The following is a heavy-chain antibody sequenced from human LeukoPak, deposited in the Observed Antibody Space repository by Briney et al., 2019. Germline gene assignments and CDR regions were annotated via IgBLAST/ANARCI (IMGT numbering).Heavy chain of an antibody. J-gene: IGHJ4*02. CDR2: IYSGGST. D-gene: IGHD2-21*02. CDR1: GFTVSSNY. V-gene: IGHV3-53*01. Sequence: PGGSLRLSCAASGFTVSSNYMSWFRQAPGKGLEWVSVIYSGGSTYYADSVKGRFTISRDNSKNTLYLQMNSLRAEDTAVYYCARSPGAYCGGDCYPYYFDYWGQGTLVTVSS. CDR3: ARSPGAYCGGDCYPYYFDY.